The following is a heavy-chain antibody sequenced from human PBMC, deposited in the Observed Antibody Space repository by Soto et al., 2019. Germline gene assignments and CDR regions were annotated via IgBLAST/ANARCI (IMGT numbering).Heavy chain of an antibody. Sequence: SETLSLTCTVSGGSMSSGDYYWSWIRQPPGRGLEWIGYIYYSGSAYYNPSLKSRVTLSVDTSQNQFSLKLNFVTAADTAVYYCARALGIAAPGPVVDYWGQGTLVTVSS. CDR1: GGSMSSGDYY. CDR2: IYYSGSA. D-gene: IGHD6-13*01. CDR3: ARALGIAAPGPVVDY. J-gene: IGHJ4*02. V-gene: IGHV4-30-4*01.